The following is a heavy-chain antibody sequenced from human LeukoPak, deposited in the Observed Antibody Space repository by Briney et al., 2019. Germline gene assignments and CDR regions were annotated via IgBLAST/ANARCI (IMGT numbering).Heavy chain of an antibody. V-gene: IGHV3-30-3*01. J-gene: IGHJ4*02. D-gene: IGHD1-1*01. CDR3: TTLQGA. CDR1: GFTFSSYA. CDR2: ISYDGSNK. Sequence: GGSLRLSCAASGFTFSSYAMHWVRQAPGKGLEWVAVISYDGSNKYYADSVKGRFTISRDNSKNTLYLQMNSLRTEDTAIYYSTTLQGAWGQGTLVTVSS.